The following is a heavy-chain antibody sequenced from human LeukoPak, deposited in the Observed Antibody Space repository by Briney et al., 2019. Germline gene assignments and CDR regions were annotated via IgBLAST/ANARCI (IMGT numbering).Heavy chain of an antibody. J-gene: IGHJ6*02. V-gene: IGHV4-34*01. CDR1: GGSFSGYY. D-gene: IGHD5-18*01. CDR2: INHSGST. CDR3: ARDPFIRPHTYYYYYYGVDV. Sequence: SETLSLTCAVYGGSFSGYYWSWIRQPPGKGLEWIGEINHSGSTNYNPSLKSRVTISVDTSKNQFSLKLSSVTAADTAVYYCARDPFIRPHTYYYYYYGVDVWGQGTTVTVSS.